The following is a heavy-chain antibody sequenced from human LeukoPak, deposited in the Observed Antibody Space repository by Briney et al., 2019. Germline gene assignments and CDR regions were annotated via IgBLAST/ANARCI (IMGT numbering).Heavy chain of an antibody. CDR2: ISANGGST. V-gene: IGHV3-43*02. CDR1: EFTFGESA. J-gene: IGHJ6*02. D-gene: IGHD4-23*01. Sequence: PGGSLRLSCAASEFTFGESAIHWVRQGPGKGLEWVSLISANGGSTSYADSVKGRFTISRDNSKNSLYLQMNSLRPEDTALYYCAKDPDYGGNSRYGMNVWGQGTTVTVSS. CDR3: AKDPDYGGNSRYGMNV.